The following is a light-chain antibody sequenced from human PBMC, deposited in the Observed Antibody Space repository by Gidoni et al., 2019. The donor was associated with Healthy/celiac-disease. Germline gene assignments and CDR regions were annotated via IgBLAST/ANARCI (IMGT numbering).Light chain of an antibody. V-gene: IGKV4-1*01. Sequence: DIVMTQSPDFLAVSLGERATINCKSSQSVLYSSNNKNYLAWYQQKPGQPPKLLIYWAANREPGVPDRYSGSGSGTDFTLASSSLQAEDVAVYYCQQYYSTPPYTFGQGTKLEIK. CDR1: QSVLYSSNNKNY. J-gene: IGKJ2*01. CDR3: QQYYSTPPYT. CDR2: WAA.